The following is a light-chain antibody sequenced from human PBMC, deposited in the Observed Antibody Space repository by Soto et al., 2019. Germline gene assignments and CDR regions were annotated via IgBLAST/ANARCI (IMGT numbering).Light chain of an antibody. CDR1: QSVSSN. CDR2: GAS. J-gene: IGKJ1*01. CDR3: QQYNNWPRT. Sequence: EIVMTQSPATLSVSPGERATLSCRASQSVSSNLAWYQQKPGQAPRLLIYGASPRATGIPARFSGSGSGTEFTLTISSLQSEDFAVYYCQQYNNWPRTFGKGPRWKSN. V-gene: IGKV3-15*01.